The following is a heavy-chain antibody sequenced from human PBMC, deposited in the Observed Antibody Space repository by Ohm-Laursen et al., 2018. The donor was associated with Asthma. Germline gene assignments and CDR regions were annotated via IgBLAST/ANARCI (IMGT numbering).Heavy chain of an antibody. CDR3: ARPTREPRH. CDR1: GFKFSDYY. V-gene: IGHV3-11*06. J-gene: IGHJ4*02. Sequence: SLRLSCSASGFKFSDYYMSWIRQALGKGLEYVSHISSDSIHTKYADSVKGRFTISRDNAKNSLYLQMNSLRADDTAVYYCARPTREPRHWGQGTPVTVSS. CDR2: ISSDSIHT. D-gene: IGHD1-26*01.